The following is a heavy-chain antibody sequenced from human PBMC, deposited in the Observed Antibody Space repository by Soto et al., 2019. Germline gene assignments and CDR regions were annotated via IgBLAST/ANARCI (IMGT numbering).Heavy chain of an antibody. Sequence: QVQLQESGPGLVKPSQTLSHPWNVPGGSIRRGGAYWRWMRQHLEKGQEWIEYIYYRGSTYYNPSLKSRVKISVDTSKNQLHLQLRSVKAAVTAEYYGSRREGVVKDALYIWGQGTMVTVSS. D-gene: IGHD3-3*01. CDR2: IYYRGST. CDR1: GGSIRRGGAY. V-gene: IGHV4-31*02. CDR3: SRREGVVKDALYI. J-gene: IGHJ3*02.